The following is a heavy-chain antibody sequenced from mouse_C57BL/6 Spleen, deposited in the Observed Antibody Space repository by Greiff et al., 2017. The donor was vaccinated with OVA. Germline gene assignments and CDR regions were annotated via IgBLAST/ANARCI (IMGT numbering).Heavy chain of an antibody. CDR2: IRNKANGYTT. D-gene: IGHD2-3*01. Sequence: EVQVVESGGGLVQPGGSLSLSCAASGFTFTDYYMSWVRQPPGKALEWLGFIRNKANGYTTEYSASVKGRFTISRDNSQSILYLQMNALRAEDSATYYCARYRGGYYGFDYWGQGTTLTVSS. CDR3: ARYRGGYYGFDY. CDR1: GFTFTDYY. V-gene: IGHV7-3*01. J-gene: IGHJ2*01.